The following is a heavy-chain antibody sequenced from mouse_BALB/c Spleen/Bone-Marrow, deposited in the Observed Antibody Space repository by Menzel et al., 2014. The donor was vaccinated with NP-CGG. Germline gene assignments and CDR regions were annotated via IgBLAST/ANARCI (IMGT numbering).Heavy chain of an antibody. J-gene: IGHJ4*01. CDR2: IYPGSGNT. V-gene: IGHV1-84*02. CDR3: ARWHWGAMDH. Sequence: VQLQQSGPELVKPGASVKISCKASGYTFTGYYINWVKQKPGQGLEWIGWIYPGSGNTKYNEKFKGKATLTVDTSSSTAYMQPSSLTSEDTAVYFCARWHWGAMDHWGQGTSVTVSS. CDR1: GYTFTGYY.